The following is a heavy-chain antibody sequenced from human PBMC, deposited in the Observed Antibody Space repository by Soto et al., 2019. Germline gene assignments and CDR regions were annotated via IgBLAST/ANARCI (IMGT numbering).Heavy chain of an antibody. D-gene: IGHD6-6*01. V-gene: IGHV3-30*18. CDR2: ISYDGSSK. J-gene: IGHJ6*02. Sequence: HPGGSLRLSCAASGFTFSSYGMHWVRQAPGKGLEWVAVISYDGSSKYYADSVKGRFTISRDNSKNTLYLQMNSLRAEDTAVYYCAKELPARPRVSSLLDVWGQGTMVTVSS. CDR1: GFTFSSYG. CDR3: AKELPARPRVSSLLDV.